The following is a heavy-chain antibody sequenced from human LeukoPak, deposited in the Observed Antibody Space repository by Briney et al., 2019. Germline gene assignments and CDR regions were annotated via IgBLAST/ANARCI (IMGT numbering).Heavy chain of an antibody. D-gene: IGHD2-2*01. CDR1: GFPFSSYC. V-gene: IGHV3-21*01. J-gene: IGHJ4*02. CDR3: ARDPCSSTSCYLDY. Sequence: GSLSLPCAASGFPFSSYCMNWVRQAPGTGQERGSSISSISTYIHYADSVKGRFTISRDNAENSLYLQMNSLRAEDTAVYYCARDPCSSTSCYLDYWGQGTLVTVSS. CDR2: ISSISTYI.